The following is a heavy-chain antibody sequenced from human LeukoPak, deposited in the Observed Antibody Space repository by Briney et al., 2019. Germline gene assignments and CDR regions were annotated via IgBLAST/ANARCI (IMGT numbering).Heavy chain of an antibody. CDR3: ARDRSGVVVVAATPYYYYGMDV. CDR1: GGTFSSYA. CDR2: IIPIFGTA. V-gene: IGHV1-69*13. D-gene: IGHD2-15*01. Sequence: ASVKVSCKASGGTFSSYAISWVRQAPGQGLEWMGGIIPIFGTANYAQKFQGRVTFTADESTSTAYMELSSLRSEDTAVYYCARDRSGVVVVAATPYYYYGMDVWGQGTTVTVSS. J-gene: IGHJ6*02.